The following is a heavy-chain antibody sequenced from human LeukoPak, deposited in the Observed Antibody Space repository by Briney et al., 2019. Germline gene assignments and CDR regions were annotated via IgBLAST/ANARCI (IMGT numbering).Heavy chain of an antibody. D-gene: IGHD5-24*01. Sequence: SETLSLTCTVSGGSISSSSYYWGWIRQPPGKGLEWIGYIYYSGSTDYNPSLKSRITISVDTSKNQFSLILSSVTAADTAVYYCARRGSSGDGYYDYWGQGTLVTVSS. J-gene: IGHJ4*02. CDR1: GGSISSSSYY. V-gene: IGHV4-61*05. CDR3: ARRGSSGDGYYDY. CDR2: IYYSGST.